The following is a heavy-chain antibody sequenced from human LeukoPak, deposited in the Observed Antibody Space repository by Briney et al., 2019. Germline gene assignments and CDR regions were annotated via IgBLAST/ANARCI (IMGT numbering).Heavy chain of an antibody. J-gene: IGHJ4*02. CDR2: IYPGDSDT. D-gene: IGHD2-15*01. Sequence: GESLKISCKGSGYSFTTYWIGWVRQMPGKGLEWMGIIYPGDSDTRYSPSLQGQVTISADKSISTAYLQWGSLKASDTAMYYCARARYCSGGDCYAEYWGQGTLVTVSS. V-gene: IGHV5-51*01. CDR3: ARARYCSGGDCYAEY. CDR1: GYSFTTYW.